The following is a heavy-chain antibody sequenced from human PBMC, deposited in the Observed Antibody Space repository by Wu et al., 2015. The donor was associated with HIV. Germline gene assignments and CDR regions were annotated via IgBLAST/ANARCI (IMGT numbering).Heavy chain of an antibody. CDR3: ARGLRFQHWLARANINFDY. CDR1: GYTFGSYD. CDR2: MNPKSGNT. V-gene: IGHV1-8*01. Sequence: QVQLVQSGAEVKKAGASVRLSCETSGYTFGSYDVNWVRQATGQGLEWMGWMNPKSGNTGYSQKFRGRVTMTRNNSISTAYMEMISLTSEDTAVYYCARGLRFQHWLARANINFDYWGQGTLLSVS. J-gene: IGHJ4*02. D-gene: IGHD6-19*01.